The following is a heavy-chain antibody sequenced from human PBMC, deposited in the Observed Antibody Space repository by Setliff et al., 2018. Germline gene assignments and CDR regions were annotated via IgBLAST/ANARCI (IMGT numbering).Heavy chain of an antibody. D-gene: IGHD3-10*01. V-gene: IGHV1-18*01. Sequence: ASVKVSCKPSGYTFSYFGFSWVRQAPGQGLDWMGWVTIYNGNTEYAQNLQGRLTLTTDRSTSTVYMGLGSLTTDDTAIYYCARVESMVRGKNILRHFDYWGQGTQVTVSS. J-gene: IGHJ4*02. CDR2: VTIYNGNT. CDR3: ARVESMVRGKNILRHFDY. CDR1: GYTFSYFG.